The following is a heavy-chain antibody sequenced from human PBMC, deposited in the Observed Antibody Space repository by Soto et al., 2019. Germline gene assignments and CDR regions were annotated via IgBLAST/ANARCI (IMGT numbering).Heavy chain of an antibody. V-gene: IGHV3-15*01. Sequence: GSLRLSCAASGFTFSNAWMSWVRQAPGKGLEWVGRIKSKTDGGTTDYAAPVNGRFTISRDDPKHPLYLQMNSLKPDDTAVYYCTTCILWFGEVHYGMDVWGQGTTVTVSS. D-gene: IGHD3-10*01. CDR2: IKSKTDGGTT. J-gene: IGHJ6*02. CDR3: TTCILWFGEVHYGMDV. CDR1: GFTFSNAW.